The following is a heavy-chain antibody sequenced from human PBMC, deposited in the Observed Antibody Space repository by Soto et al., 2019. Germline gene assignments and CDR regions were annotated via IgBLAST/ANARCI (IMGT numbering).Heavy chain of an antibody. V-gene: IGHV1-46*03. D-gene: IGHD5-18*01. CDR3: AIAGTAMVNYYYYYMDV. CDR2: INPSGGST. J-gene: IGHJ6*03. Sequence: GPSVKVCCKASGYTLTSYYMHWVRQAPGQGLEWMGIINPSGGSTSYAQKFQGRVTMTRDTSTSTVYMELSSLRSEDTAVYYCAIAGTAMVNYYYYYMDVWGKGTTVTVSS. CDR1: GYTLTSYY.